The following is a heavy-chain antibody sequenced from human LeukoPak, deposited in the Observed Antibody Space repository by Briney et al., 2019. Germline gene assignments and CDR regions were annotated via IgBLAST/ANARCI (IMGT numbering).Heavy chain of an antibody. Sequence: SETLSLTCAVYGGSFSGYYWSWIRQPPGKGLEWIGEINHSGSTNYNPSLKSRVTISVDTSKNQFSLRLYSVTAADTAVYYCARKGWYGGFDYWGQGTLVTVSS. V-gene: IGHV4-34*01. J-gene: IGHJ4*02. CDR1: GGSFSGYY. D-gene: IGHD4-23*01. CDR2: INHSGST. CDR3: ARKGWYGGFDY.